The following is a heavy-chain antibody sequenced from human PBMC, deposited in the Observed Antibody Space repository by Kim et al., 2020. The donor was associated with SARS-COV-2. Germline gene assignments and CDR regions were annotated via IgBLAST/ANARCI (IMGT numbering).Heavy chain of an antibody. D-gene: IGHD5-18*01. Sequence: GGSLRLSCAASGFTFSSYSMNWVRQAPGKGLEWVSSISSSSSYIYYADSVKGRFTISRDNAKNSLYLQMNSLRAEDTAVYYCARVGDTAMVGPGDYWGQGTLVTVSS. V-gene: IGHV3-21*01. CDR2: ISSSSSYI. J-gene: IGHJ4*02. CDR1: GFTFSSYS. CDR3: ARVGDTAMVGPGDY.